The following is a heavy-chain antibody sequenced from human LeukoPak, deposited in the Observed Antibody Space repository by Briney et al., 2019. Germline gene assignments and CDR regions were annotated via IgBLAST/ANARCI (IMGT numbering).Heavy chain of an antibody. CDR2: IWYDGSNK. CDR3: AKTIPNSGYVIDY. D-gene: IGHD5-12*01. V-gene: IGHV3-33*06. Sequence: PGGSLRLSCAASGFTFSSYGMHWVRQAPGKGLEWVAVIWYDGSNKYYADSVKGRFTISRDNSKNTLYLQMNSLRADDTAVYYCAKTIPNSGYVIDYWGQGTLVTVSS. J-gene: IGHJ4*02. CDR1: GFTFSSYG.